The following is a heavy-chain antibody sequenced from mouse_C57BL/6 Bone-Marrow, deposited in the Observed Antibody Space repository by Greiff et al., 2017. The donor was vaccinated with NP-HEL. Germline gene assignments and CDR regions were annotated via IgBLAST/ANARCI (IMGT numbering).Heavy chain of an antibody. CDR3: ARYDYGSSSGWFAY. D-gene: IGHD1-1*01. Sequence: EVKLMESGGGLVQPGGSLSLSCAASGFTFTDYYMSWVRQPPGKALEWLGFIRNKANGYTTEYSASVKGRFTISRDNSQSILYLQMNALRAEDSATYYCARYDYGSSSGWFAYWGQGTLVTVSA. J-gene: IGHJ3*01. CDR1: GFTFTDYY. V-gene: IGHV7-3*01. CDR2: IRNKANGYTT.